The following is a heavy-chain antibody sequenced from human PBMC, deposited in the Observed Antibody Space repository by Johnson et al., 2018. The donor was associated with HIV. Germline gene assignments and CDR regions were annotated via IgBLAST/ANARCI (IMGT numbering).Heavy chain of an antibody. CDR1: GFTFSSYA. CDR3: ARELEFGDLRKNDAFDI. D-gene: IGHD4-17*01. V-gene: IGHV3-30-3*01. Sequence: QVQLVESGGGVVQPGRSLRLSCAASGFTFSSYAMHWVRQAPGKGLEWVAVISYDGSNKYYADSVKGRFTSSRDNSKNALYLQMNSLRAEDTAVYYCARELEFGDLRKNDAFDIWGQGTVVTVSS. CDR2: ISYDGSNK. J-gene: IGHJ3*02.